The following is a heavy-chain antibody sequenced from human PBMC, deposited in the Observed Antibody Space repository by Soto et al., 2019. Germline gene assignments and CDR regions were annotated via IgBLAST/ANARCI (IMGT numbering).Heavy chain of an antibody. J-gene: IGHJ4*02. CDR1: GGTFSSYT. D-gene: IGHD2-2*01. V-gene: IGHV1-69*04. CDR2: IIPILGIA. Sequence: GASVKVSCKASGGTFSSYTISCVRQAPGQGLEWMGRIIPILGIANYAQKFQGRVTITADKSTSTAYMELSSLRSEDTAVYYCARELGYCSSTSCYFDYWGQGTLVTVSS. CDR3: ARELGYCSSTSCYFDY.